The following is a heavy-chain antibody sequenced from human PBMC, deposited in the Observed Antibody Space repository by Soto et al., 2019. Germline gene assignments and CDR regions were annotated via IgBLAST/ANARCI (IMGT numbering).Heavy chain of an antibody. J-gene: IGHJ4*02. CDR2: ISYDGSNK. V-gene: IGHV3-30*18. CDR3: AKADGVVTLDY. CDR1: GFTFSSYG. D-gene: IGHD3-3*01. Sequence: GGSLRLSCAASGFTFSSYGMHWVRQAPGKGLEWVAVISYDGSNKYYADSVKGRFTISRDNSKNTLYLQMNSLRAEDTAVYYCAKADGVVTLDYWGQGTLVTVSS.